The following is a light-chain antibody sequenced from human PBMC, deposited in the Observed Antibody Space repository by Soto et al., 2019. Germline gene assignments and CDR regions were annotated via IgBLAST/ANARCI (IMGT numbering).Light chain of an antibody. CDR2: GVS. CDR3: SSYTGSSTPWV. J-gene: IGLJ3*02. Sequence: QSALTQPASVSGSPGQSITISCTGTSSDVGAYNYVSWYQQHPGKAPKLMISGVSNRPSGVSNRFSGSKSGNTASLTISGLQADDEADDYCSSYTGSSTPWVFGGGTKVTVL. CDR1: SSDVGAYNY. V-gene: IGLV2-14*01.